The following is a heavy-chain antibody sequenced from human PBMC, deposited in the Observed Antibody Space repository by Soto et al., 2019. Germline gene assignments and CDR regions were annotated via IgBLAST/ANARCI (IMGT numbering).Heavy chain of an antibody. CDR3: AHAYGGTSWPNDAFDV. J-gene: IGHJ3*01. CDR2: IYWDDDQ. CDR1: GFSLSTDGVG. D-gene: IGHD2-2*01. Sequence: QITLKESGPTLVKPTQTLTLTCTFSGFSLSTDGVGVGWIRQPPGKALEWLPLIYWDDDQRYSPSLKTRLTITKDTSKNQVVPTMTNMDPVDTATYCCAHAYGGTSWPNDAFDVWGQGTVVTVSS. V-gene: IGHV2-5*02.